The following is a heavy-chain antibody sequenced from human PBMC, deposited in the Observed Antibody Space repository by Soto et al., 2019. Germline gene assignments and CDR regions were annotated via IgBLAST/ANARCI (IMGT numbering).Heavy chain of an antibody. Sequence: GGSLRLSCAASGFTFSSYDMHWVRQATGKGLEWVSAIGTAGDTYYPGSVKGRFTISRENAKNSLYLQMNSLRAGDTAVYYCAKSSGWAPIWYFDLWGRGTLVTVSS. V-gene: IGHV3-13*01. CDR1: GFTFSSYD. CDR3: AKSSGWAPIWYFDL. CDR2: IGTAGDT. J-gene: IGHJ2*01. D-gene: IGHD6-19*01.